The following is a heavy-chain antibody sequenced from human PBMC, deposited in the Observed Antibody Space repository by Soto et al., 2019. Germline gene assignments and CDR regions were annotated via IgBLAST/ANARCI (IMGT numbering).Heavy chain of an antibody. J-gene: IGHJ6*02. CDR3: ARERGSRWNYYYYGMDV. Sequence: QVQLVESGGGVVQPGRSLRLSCAASGFTFSSYAMHWVRQAPGKGLEWVAVISYDGSNKYYADSVKGRFTISRDNSKNTLYLQMNSLRAEDTAVYYCARERGSRWNYYYYGMDVWGQGTTVTVSS. CDR2: ISYDGSNK. CDR1: GFTFSSYA. D-gene: IGHD6-13*01. V-gene: IGHV3-30-3*01.